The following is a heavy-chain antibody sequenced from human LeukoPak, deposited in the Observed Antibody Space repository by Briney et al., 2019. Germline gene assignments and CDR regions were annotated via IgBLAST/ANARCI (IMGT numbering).Heavy chain of an antibody. CDR1: GGSISSYY. J-gene: IGHJ3*02. V-gene: IGHV4-4*07. CDR2: IYTSGST. Sequence: SETLSLTCTASGGSISSYYWSWIRQPAGKGLEWIGRIYTSGSTNYNPSLKSRVTMSVDTSKNQFSLKLSSVTAADTAVYYCARDSNYYDSSGYYYVGAFDIWGQGTMVTVSS. D-gene: IGHD3-22*01. CDR3: ARDSNYYDSSGYYYVGAFDI.